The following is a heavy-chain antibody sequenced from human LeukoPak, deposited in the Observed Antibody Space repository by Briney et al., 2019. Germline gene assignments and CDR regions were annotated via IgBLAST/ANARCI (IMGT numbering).Heavy chain of an antibody. D-gene: IGHD1-26*01. Sequence: SETLSLTCSVSGASISGGTYYWGWIRQPPGKGLEWIGSIYYTGSTYDNPSLESRVTISVDTSKNQFSLKLSSVTAADTAVYYCARRGGSGRAFDYWGQGTLVTVSS. CDR3: ARRGGSGRAFDY. V-gene: IGHV4-39*01. CDR2: IYYTGST. J-gene: IGHJ4*02. CDR1: GASISGGTYY.